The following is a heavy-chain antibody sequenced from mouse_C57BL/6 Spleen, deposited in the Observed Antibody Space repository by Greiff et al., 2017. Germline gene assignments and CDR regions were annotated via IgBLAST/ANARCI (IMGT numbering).Heavy chain of an antibody. J-gene: IGHJ2*01. CDR2: INPYNGDT. V-gene: IGHV1-20*01. D-gene: IGHD1-1*01. CDR1: GYSFTGYF. Sequence: VQLQQSGPELVKPGDSVKISCKASGYSFTGYFMNWVMQSHGKSLEWLGRINPYNGDTFYNQKFKGKATLTVDKSSSTAHMELRSLTSEDSAVSSCSRSGAGSHPFFDYWGQGTTLTVSS. CDR3: SRSGAGSHPFFDY.